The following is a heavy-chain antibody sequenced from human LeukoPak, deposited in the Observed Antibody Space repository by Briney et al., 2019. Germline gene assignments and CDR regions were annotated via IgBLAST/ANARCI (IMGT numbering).Heavy chain of an antibody. Sequence: GGSLRLSCAASGFSFSNSWMHWVRQAPGKGLVWVSRIISDGTTTYYADSVKGRFTISRDNAKNTLFLQMNSLRPEDTALYYCASDPYLAIFWTCYPHYWGRGTQGPVFS. CDR1: GFSFSNSW. CDR2: IISDGTTT. V-gene: IGHV3-74*01. J-gene: IGHJ4*02. D-gene: IGHD3/OR15-3a*01. CDR3: ASDPYLAIFWTCYPHY.